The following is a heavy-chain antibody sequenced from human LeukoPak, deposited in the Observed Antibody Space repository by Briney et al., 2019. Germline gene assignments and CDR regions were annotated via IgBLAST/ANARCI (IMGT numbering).Heavy chain of an antibody. Sequence: GASVKVSCKASGYTFTSYGISWVRQAPGQGLEWMGIINPSGGSTSYAQKFQGRVTMTRDTSTSTVYMELSSLRSEDTAVYYCARFLVSGSYYYYGMDVWGQGTTVTVSS. J-gene: IGHJ6*02. D-gene: IGHD1-26*01. CDR2: INPSGGST. V-gene: IGHV1-46*01. CDR3: ARFLVSGSYYYYGMDV. CDR1: GYTFTSYG.